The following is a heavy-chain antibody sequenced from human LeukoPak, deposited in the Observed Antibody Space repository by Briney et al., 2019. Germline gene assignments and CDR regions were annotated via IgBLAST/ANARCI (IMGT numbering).Heavy chain of an antibody. V-gene: IGHV3-21*06. CDR1: GFTFSSYS. Sequence: GGSLRLSCEASGFTFSSYSMNWVRQAPGKGLEWVSFISSSDDYIYYAESVKGRFTSSRDNAKNSLYLQISSLRAEDTAVYYCATGTGDYWGQGTLVTVFS. D-gene: IGHD3/OR15-3a*01. CDR2: ISSSDDYI. J-gene: IGHJ4*02. CDR3: ATGTGDY.